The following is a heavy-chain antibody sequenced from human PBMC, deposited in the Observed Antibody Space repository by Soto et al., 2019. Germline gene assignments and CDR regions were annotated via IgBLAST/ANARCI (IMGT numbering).Heavy chain of an antibody. CDR1: GYTFTGYY. D-gene: IGHD1-1*01. Sequence: VKVSCKASGYTFTGYYMHWVRQAPGQGLEWMGWINPNSGGTNYAQKFQGWVTMTRDTSIGTAYMELSSLTSEDTAVYYCARGKGMEENYFYYGLDIWGQGTTVTVSS. J-gene: IGHJ6*02. CDR2: INPNSGGT. CDR3: ARGKGMEENYFYYGLDI. V-gene: IGHV1-2*04.